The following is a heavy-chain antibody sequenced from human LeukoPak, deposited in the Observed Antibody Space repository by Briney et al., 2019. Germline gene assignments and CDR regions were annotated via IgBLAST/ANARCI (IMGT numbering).Heavy chain of an antibody. CDR1: GFTFSSYS. V-gene: IGHV3-21*01. D-gene: IGHD3-10*01. J-gene: IGHJ5*02. Sequence: NPGGSLRLSCAASGFTFSSYSMYWVRQAPGKGLEWVSSISSSSSYIYYADSVKGRFTISRDNAKNSLYLQMNSLRAEDTAVYYCARALRPGSYHNWFDPWGQGTLVTVSS. CDR3: ARALRPGSYHNWFDP. CDR2: ISSSSSYI.